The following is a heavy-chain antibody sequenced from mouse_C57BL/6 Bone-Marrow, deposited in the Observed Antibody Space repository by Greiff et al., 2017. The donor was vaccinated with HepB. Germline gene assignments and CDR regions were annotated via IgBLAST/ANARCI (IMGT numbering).Heavy chain of an antibody. V-gene: IGHV5-12*01. J-gene: IGHJ1*03. D-gene: IGHD4-1*02. CDR2: ISNGGGST. Sequence: VQLKESGGGLVQPGGSLKLSCAASGFTFSDYYMYWVRQTPEKRLEWVAYISNGGGSTYYPDTVKGRFTISRDNAKNTLYLQMSRLKSEDTAMYYCARSNWDGWYFDVWGTGTTVTVSS. CDR3: ARSNWDGWYFDV. CDR1: GFTFSDYY.